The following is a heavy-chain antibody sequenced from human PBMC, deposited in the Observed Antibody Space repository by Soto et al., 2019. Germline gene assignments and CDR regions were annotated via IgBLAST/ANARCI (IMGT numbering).Heavy chain of an antibody. CDR3: ARRHGLNIDVYY. CDR2: FFIGGNT. J-gene: IGHJ4*02. CDR1: GGSIGSSNW. Sequence: SETLSLTCAVSGGSIGSSNWWSWVRQPPGKGLEWIASFFIGGNTYYNPSLKGRVTIPVDTPKNQFSLRLSSVTAPDTAVYFWARRHGLNIDVYYWGQG. D-gene: IGHD3-10*01. V-gene: IGHV4-39*01.